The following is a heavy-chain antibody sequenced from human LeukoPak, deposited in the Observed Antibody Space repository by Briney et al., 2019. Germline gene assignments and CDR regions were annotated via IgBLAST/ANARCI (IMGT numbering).Heavy chain of an antibody. D-gene: IGHD3-10*01. CDR1: GGTFSSYA. V-gene: IGHV1-69*13. Sequence: SVKVSCKASGGTFSSYAISWVRQAPGQGLEWMGGIIPIFGTANYAQKFQGRVTITADESTSTAYMEPSSLRSEDTAVYYCARGPYYYGSGSYYKTWGQGTLVTVSS. CDR3: ARGPYYYGSGSYYKT. J-gene: IGHJ5*02. CDR2: IIPIFGTA.